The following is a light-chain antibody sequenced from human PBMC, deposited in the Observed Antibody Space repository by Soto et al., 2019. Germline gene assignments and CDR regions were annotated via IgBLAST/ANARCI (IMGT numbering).Light chain of an antibody. Sequence: EIVLTQSPGTLSLSPWERATLSCRASQSVTSNYLAWYQQKPGQAPRLLIYGASSRATGIPDRFSGSGSGTDFTLTISRLEPEDFAVYYCQQYGISRWTFGQGTKVDIK. CDR1: QSVTSNY. CDR3: QQYGISRWT. J-gene: IGKJ1*01. V-gene: IGKV3-20*01. CDR2: GAS.